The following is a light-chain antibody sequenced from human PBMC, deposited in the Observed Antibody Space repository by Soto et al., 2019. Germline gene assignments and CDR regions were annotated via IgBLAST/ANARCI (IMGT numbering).Light chain of an antibody. Sequence: QSVLTQPASVSGSPGQSITISCTGTSNTIGGYNVVSWYQQHPGTAPKVIIYEGIKRPSGVSNRFSGSISGSTASLTISGLQAEDEADYYRCSYVGATTYVFGTGTKVTVL. J-gene: IGLJ1*01. CDR1: SNTIGGYNV. CDR3: CSYVGATTYV. V-gene: IGLV2-23*01. CDR2: EGI.